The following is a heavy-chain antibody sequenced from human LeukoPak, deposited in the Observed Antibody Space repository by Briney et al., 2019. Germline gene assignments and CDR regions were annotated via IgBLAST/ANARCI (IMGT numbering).Heavy chain of an antibody. CDR3: ARDFNLNWFDP. V-gene: IGHV4-59*12. CDR2: IYYSGST. Sequence: PSETLSLTCTVSGGSISSYYWSWIRQPPGKGLEWIGYIYYSGSTNYNPSLKSRVTMSVDTSKNQFSLKLSSVTAADTAVYYCARDFNLNWFDPWGQGTLVTVSS. J-gene: IGHJ5*02. D-gene: IGHD1-14*01. CDR1: GGSISSYY.